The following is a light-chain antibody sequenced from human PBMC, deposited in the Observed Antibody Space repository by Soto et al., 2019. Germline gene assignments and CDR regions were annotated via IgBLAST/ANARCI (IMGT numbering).Light chain of an antibody. Sequence: DIHMTQSPSSLSASVGDRVTITCRASQSISSYVNWYQQKSGQAPKLLIYAASSLRSGVPSRFSGTGSGTDFTFTITSLQPEDFASYHCQQSYSTPPTFGQGTKLEIK. CDR1: QSISSY. J-gene: IGKJ2*01. V-gene: IGKV1-39*01. CDR3: QQSYSTPPT. CDR2: AAS.